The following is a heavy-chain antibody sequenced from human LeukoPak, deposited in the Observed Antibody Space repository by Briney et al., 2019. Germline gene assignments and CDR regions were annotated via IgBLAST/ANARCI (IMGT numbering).Heavy chain of an antibody. CDR1: GFTFSSYA. J-gene: IGHJ3*02. D-gene: IGHD3-3*01. Sequence: GGSLRLSCAASGFTFSSYAMSWVRQAPGKGLEWVSAISGSGGSTYYAGSVKGRFTISRDNSKNTLYLQMNSLRAEDTAVYYCAKSLFGVVIIGDAFDIWGQGTMVTVSS. CDR3: AKSLFGVVIIGDAFDI. CDR2: ISGSGGST. V-gene: IGHV3-23*01.